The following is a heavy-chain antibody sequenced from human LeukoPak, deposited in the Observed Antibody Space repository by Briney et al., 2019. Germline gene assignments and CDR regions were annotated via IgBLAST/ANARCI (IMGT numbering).Heavy chain of an antibody. V-gene: IGHV4-4*07. CDR3: ASGGAQWLVEEAFDF. J-gene: IGHJ3*01. D-gene: IGHD6-19*01. Sequence: SETLSLTCTVTAGSISTYYWSCIRQTAGKGLEWIGHNNPRGNIKYNPSLKSRVSLSMDTSKNQFSLKENSVTAADTAVYYCASGGAQWLVEEAFDFWGGGTMVTVSS. CDR2: NNPRGNI. CDR1: AGSISTYY.